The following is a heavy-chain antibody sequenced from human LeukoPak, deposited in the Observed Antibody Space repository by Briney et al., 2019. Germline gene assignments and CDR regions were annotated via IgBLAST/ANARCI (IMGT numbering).Heavy chain of an antibody. CDR1: GGSFSGYY. V-gene: IGHV4-34*01. D-gene: IGHD3-3*01. Sequence: SETLSLTCAVYGGSFSGYYWSWIRQPPGKGLEWIGEINHSGSTNYNPSLKGRVTISVDTSKNQFSLKLSSVTAAGTAVYYCARGSGVENFSSGYYSAFDIWGQGTMVTVSS. J-gene: IGHJ3*02. CDR3: ARGSGVENFSSGYYSAFDI. CDR2: INHSGST.